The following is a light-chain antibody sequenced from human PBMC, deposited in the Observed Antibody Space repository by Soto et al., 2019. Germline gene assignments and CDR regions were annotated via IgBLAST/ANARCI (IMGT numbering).Light chain of an antibody. CDR1: QSVSSN. Sequence: EIVMTQSPATLSVSPGERATLSCRASQSVSSNLAWYQQKPGQAPRLLIYGASTRATGIPARFSGSGSGTDFTLTISSLQSEDFAVYYCQQYNNWPLLSLTFGPGTKVDIK. CDR3: QQYNNWPLLSLT. CDR2: GAS. J-gene: IGKJ3*01. V-gene: IGKV3-15*01.